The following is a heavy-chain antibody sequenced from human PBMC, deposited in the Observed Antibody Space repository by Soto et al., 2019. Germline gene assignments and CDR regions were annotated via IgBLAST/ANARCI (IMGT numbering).Heavy chain of an antibody. CDR2: IWYDGSNK. Sequence: VQLVESGGGVVQPGRSLRLSCAASGFTFSSYGMHWVRQAPGKGLEWVAVIWYDGSNKYYADSVKGRFTISRDNSKNTLYLQMNSLRAEDTAVYYCARATTVVTPFDYWGQGTLVTVSS. V-gene: IGHV3-33*01. D-gene: IGHD4-17*01. CDR1: GFTFSSYG. J-gene: IGHJ4*02. CDR3: ARATTVVTPFDY.